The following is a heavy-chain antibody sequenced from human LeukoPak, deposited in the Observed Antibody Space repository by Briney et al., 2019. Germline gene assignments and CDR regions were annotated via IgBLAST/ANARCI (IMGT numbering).Heavy chain of an antibody. CDR2: ISGSGGST. J-gene: IGHJ3*01. CDR1: GFTFSSYA. Sequence: GGSLRLSCAASGFTFSSYAMSWVRQAPGKGLEWVSGISGSGGSTHYADSVKDRFTISRDNSKNTLYLQMNSLRAEDTAVYYCAKETVVVVAATPDAFDFGAKGTMFTVFS. V-gene: IGHV3-23*01. D-gene: IGHD2-15*01. CDR3: AKETVVVVAATPDAFDF.